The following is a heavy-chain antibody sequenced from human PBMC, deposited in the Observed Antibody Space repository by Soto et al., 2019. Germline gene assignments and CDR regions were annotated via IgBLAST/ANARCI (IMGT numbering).Heavy chain of an antibody. D-gene: IGHD4-17*01. CDR1: GYSFTSYW. CDR2: IDPSDSYT. V-gene: IGHV5-10-1*01. J-gene: IGHJ6*02. Sequence: RGESLKISCKGSGYSFTSYWISWVRQMPGKGLEWMGRIDPSDSYTNYSPSFQGHVTISADKSISTAYLQWSSLKASDTAMYYCARHPYPLDYGDDRDFYYYYYYGMDVWGQGTTVTVSS. CDR3: ARHPYPLDYGDDRDFYYYYYYGMDV.